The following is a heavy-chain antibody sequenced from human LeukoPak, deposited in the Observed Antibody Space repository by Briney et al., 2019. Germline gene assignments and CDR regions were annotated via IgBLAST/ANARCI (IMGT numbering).Heavy chain of an antibody. Sequence: GGSLRLSCAASGFTFSSYAMNWVRQAPGKGLEWVSFISGSGDTTYYADSVKGRFTISRDSSKNTLYLQMNSLRAEDTAVYYCARSRGESRGASNYWGQGTLVTVSS. J-gene: IGHJ4*02. D-gene: IGHD1-26*01. CDR3: ARSRGESRGASNY. V-gene: IGHV3-23*01. CDR2: ISGSGDTT. CDR1: GFTFSSYA.